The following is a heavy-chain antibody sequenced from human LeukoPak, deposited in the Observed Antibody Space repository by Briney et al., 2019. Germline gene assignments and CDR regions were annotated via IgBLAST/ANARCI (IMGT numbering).Heavy chain of an antibody. CDR2: ISSSGSTI. V-gene: IGHV3-48*03. Sequence: GGSLRLSCAASGFTFSSYEMNWVRQAPGKGLEWVSYISSSGSTIYYADSVKGRFTISRDNAKNTLYLQMNSLRAEDTAVYYCARDPHYYYGSGSYYQGDHYYYYYMDVWGKGTTVTISS. D-gene: IGHD3-10*01. J-gene: IGHJ6*03. CDR3: ARDPHYYYGSGSYYQGDHYYYYYMDV. CDR1: GFTFSSYE.